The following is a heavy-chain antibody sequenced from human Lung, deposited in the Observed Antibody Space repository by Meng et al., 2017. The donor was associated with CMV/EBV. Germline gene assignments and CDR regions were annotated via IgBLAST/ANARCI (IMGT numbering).Heavy chain of an antibody. Sequence: GGSLRLXCVASRLTHFKSYSMHWVRQAPGKGLEWVAILSYDGSQRYYTDSVKGRFTISRDNSMDTMYLQMNSLRPEDTAVYYCARAAFCSSSTCWYGMDVXDQGXTVTVSS. D-gene: IGHD2-2*01. J-gene: IGHJ6*02. CDR1: RLTHFKSYS. CDR2: LSYDGSQR. V-gene: IGHV3-30*14. CDR3: ARAAFCSSSTCWYGMDV.